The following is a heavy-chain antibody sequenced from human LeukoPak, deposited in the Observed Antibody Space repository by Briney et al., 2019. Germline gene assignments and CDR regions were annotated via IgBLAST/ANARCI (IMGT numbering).Heavy chain of an antibody. CDR2: ISSSSSYR. J-gene: IGHJ6*01. CDR3: ARVPIVVVPTGMGDSYYYYGMDV. V-gene: IGHV3-21*01. Sequence: GGALRLSCAACGFTFSSYSMNWVRQAPGKGLEWVSSISSSSSYRYYADAVKGGFTISRDNAKNSLYMQMNSLRAEDTAVSYCARVPIVVVPTGMGDSYYYYGMDVWGQGTTVTVSS. CDR1: GFTFSSYS. D-gene: IGHD2-2*01.